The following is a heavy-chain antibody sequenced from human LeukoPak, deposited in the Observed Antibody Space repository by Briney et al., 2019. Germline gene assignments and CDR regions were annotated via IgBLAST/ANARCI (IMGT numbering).Heavy chain of an antibody. CDR2: ISYNGNEK. Sequence: GGSLRLSCEVSGFTFTHYGMHWVRQAPGKALEWVSFISYNGNEKYGDSVKGRFTISRDNTKNTLYLQMNSLRAESTAVYSCAKDRESYYCTSTSCYLDYWGQGTLVTVSS. D-gene: IGHD2-2*01. CDR3: AKDRESYYCTSTSCYLDY. V-gene: IGHV3-30*18. J-gene: IGHJ4*02. CDR1: GFTFTHYG.